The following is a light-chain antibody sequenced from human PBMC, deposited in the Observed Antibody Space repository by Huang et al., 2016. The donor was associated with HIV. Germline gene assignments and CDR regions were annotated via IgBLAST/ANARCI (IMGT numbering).Light chain of an antibody. V-gene: IGKV1-39*01. CDR2: GAS. CDR3: QQTYTFPA. CDR1: QTITTY. Sequence: DIQLTQSPSSLSASVGDRVTITCRASQTITTYLNWYQQKPGKAPHLRIYGASNLQSWVPSRFSGSGSGSDFTLIISGLQPEDFATYYCQQTYTFPAFGRGTKVEIK. J-gene: IGKJ1*01.